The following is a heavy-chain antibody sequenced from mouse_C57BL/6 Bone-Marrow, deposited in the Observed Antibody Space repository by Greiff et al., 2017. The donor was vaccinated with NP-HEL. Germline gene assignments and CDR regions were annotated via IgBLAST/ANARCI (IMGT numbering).Heavy chain of an antibody. J-gene: IGHJ1*03. V-gene: IGHV5-9-1*02. CDR2: ISSGGDYI. CDR3: TRENYGSSYEGWYFDV. D-gene: IGHD1-1*01. CDR1: GFTFSSYA. Sequence: EVQLVESGEGLVKPGGSLKLSCAASGFTFSSYAMSWVRQTPEKRLEWVAYISSGGDYIYYADTVKGRFTISRDNARNTLYLQMSSLKSEDTAMYYCTRENYGSSYEGWYFDVWGTGTTVTVSS.